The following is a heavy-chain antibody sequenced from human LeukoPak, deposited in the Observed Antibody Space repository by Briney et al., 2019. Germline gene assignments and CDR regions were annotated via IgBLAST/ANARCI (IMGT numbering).Heavy chain of an antibody. D-gene: IGHD1-26*01. CDR1: GFTLSRHW. J-gene: IGHJ4*02. CDR2: ISSDGRST. Sequence: GGSLRLFCAASGFTLSRHWMHWVRQAPGKGLVWVSRISSDGRSTNYADSVRGRFTISRDNAKNTLYLQMNSLRAEDTAVYYCARDVSYSYDYWGQGTLVTVSS. CDR3: ARDVSYSYDY. V-gene: IGHV3-74*01.